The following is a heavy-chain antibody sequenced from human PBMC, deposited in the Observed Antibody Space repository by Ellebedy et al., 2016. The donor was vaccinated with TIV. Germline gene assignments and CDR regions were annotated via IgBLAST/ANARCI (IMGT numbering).Heavy chain of an antibody. CDR3: ARRTLRFLEWLSPFDY. CDR1: GESFSGYY. J-gene: IGHJ4*02. V-gene: IGHV4-34*01. Sequence: SETLSLTXAVYGESFSGYYWSWIRQPPGKGLEWIGEINHSGSTNYNPSLKSRVTISVDTSKNQFSLKLSSVTAADTAVYYCARRTLRFLEWLSPFDYWGQGTLVTVSS. CDR2: INHSGST. D-gene: IGHD3-3*01.